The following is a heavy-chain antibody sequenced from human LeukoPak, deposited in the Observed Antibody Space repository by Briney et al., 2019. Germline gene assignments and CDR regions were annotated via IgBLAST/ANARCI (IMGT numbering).Heavy chain of an antibody. Sequence: ASVKVSCKASRYTFSGQYMHWVRQAPGQGLEWLGWINPSNGATNYAQKFLGRVTVTRDTSIGTAYMELNRLTSDDTAMYYCARDPSSMVRGVIIWYFDLWGQGTLVTVSS. CDR2: INPSNGAT. J-gene: IGHJ5*02. CDR1: RYTFSGQY. V-gene: IGHV1-2*02. CDR3: ARDPSSMVRGVIIWYFDL. D-gene: IGHD3-10*01.